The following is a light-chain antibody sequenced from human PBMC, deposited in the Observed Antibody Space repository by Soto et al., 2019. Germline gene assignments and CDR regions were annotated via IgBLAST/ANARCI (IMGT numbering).Light chain of an antibody. CDR1: QSISNW. CDR2: HAS. CDR3: QQYYSYPTIT. Sequence: DIQMTQSPSTLPASVGDRVTITCRASQSISNWLAWYQQKPGTAPKVLIYHASNLQSGVPSRFSGSGSGTDFTLTISCLQSEDFATYYCQQYYSYPTITFGQGTRLEIK. J-gene: IGKJ5*01. V-gene: IGKV1-5*01.